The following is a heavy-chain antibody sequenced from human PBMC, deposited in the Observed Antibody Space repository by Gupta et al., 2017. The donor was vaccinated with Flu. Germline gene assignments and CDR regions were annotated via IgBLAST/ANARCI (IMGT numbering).Heavy chain of an antibody. CDR2: IKPNSGAT. V-gene: IGHV1-2*02. CDR1: GYTFTGDF. D-gene: IGHD2-8*01. Sequence: QVQLVQSGAEVKKPGTSVKVSCKASGYTFTGDFMHWLRQAPGQGLEWMGWIKPNSGATSYAQKFKGRITLTTDASINTAYMELDSLRSDDTAVYYCARLMVSGPPQGINWFDPWGQGTRVSVSS. CDR3: ARLMVSGPPQGINWFDP. J-gene: IGHJ5*02.